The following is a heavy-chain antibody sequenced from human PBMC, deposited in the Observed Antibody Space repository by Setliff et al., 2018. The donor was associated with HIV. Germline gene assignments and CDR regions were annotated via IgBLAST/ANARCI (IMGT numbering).Heavy chain of an antibody. Sequence: GASVKVSCKASGGTFSSYAISWVRQAPGQGLEWMGGIIPISGTVNYAQKFQGRVTMTRDTSISTAYMELSRLRSDDTAVYYCASAPYDLLTGYYQDWGQGTLVTVSS. CDR3: ASAPYDLLTGYYQD. CDR1: GGTFSSYA. D-gene: IGHD3-9*01. CDR2: IIPISGTV. J-gene: IGHJ4*02. V-gene: IGHV1-69*05.